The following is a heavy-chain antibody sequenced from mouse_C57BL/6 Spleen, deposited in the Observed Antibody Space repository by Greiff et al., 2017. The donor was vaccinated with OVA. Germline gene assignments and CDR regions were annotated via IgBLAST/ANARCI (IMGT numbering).Heavy chain of an antibody. J-gene: IGHJ4*01. D-gene: IGHD2-10*01. V-gene: IGHV1-53*01. CDR2: INPSNGGT. Sequence: QVQLKQPGTELVKPGASVKLSCKASGYTFTSYWMHWVKQRPGQGLEWIGNINPSNGGTNYNEKFKSKATLTVDKSSSTAYMQLSSLTSEDSAVYYCARFPYPDYAMDYWGQGTSVTVSS. CDR3: ARFPYPDYAMDY. CDR1: GYTFTSYW.